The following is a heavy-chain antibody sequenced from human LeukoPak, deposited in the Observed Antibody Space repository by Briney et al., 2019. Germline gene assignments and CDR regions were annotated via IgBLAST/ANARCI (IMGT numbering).Heavy chain of an antibody. V-gene: IGHV1-18*01. CDR3: ARGAKLELKARAFDI. Sequence: GASVKVSCKASGYTFTSYGICWVRQAPGQGLEWMGWISAYNGNTNYAQKLQGRVTMTTDTSTSTAYMELRSLRSDDTAVYYCARGAKLELKARAFDIWGQGTMVTVSS. CDR2: ISAYNGNT. J-gene: IGHJ3*02. CDR1: GYTFTSYG. D-gene: IGHD1-7*01.